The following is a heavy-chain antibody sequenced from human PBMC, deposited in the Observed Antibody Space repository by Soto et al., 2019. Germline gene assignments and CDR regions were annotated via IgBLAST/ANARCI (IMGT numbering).Heavy chain of an antibody. J-gene: IGHJ4*02. CDR2: ISSNGGST. Sequence: GGSLRLSCAASGFTFSSYAMHWVRQAPGKGLEYVSAISSNGGSTYYANSVKGRFTISRDNSKNTLYLQMGSLRAEDMAVYYCARKYYYGSGSYYYFDYWGQGTLVTVSS. CDR1: GFTFSSYA. V-gene: IGHV3-64*01. CDR3: ARKYYYGSGSYYYFDY. D-gene: IGHD3-10*01.